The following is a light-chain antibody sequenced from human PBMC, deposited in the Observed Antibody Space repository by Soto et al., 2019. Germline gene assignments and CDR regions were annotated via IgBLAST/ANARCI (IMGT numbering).Light chain of an antibody. J-gene: IGKJ1*01. CDR2: GAS. CDR3: QQYDTLPT. Sequence: EIVMTQSPATLSVSPGERATLSCRASPSVSSNLAWYPQQPGQAPRLLIYGASTRATGIPARFSGSGSGTDFTLTIRRLEPEDFAVDYCQQYDTLPTFGQGTKVDIK. V-gene: IGKV3-15*01. CDR1: PSVSSN.